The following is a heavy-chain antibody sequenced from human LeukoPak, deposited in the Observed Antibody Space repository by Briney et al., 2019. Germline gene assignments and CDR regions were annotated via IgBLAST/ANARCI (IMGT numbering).Heavy chain of an antibody. CDR3: AKDTAIARFLEWLLFFDY. CDR2: ISGSGGST. D-gene: IGHD3-3*01. Sequence: GGSLRLSCAASGFTFSSYAMSWVRQAPGKGLEWVSAISGSGGSTYYADSVKGRFTISRDNSKNTLYLQMSSLRAEDTAVYYCAKDTAIARFLEWLLFFDYWGQGTLVTVSS. CDR1: GFTFSSYA. J-gene: IGHJ4*02. V-gene: IGHV3-23*01.